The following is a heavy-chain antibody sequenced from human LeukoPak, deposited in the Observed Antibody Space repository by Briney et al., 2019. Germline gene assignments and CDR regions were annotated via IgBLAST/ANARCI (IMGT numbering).Heavy chain of an antibody. V-gene: IGHV1-69*05. Sequence: SVKVSCKASGYTFTSYAISWVRQAPGQGLEWMGGIIPIFGTANYAQKFQGRVTITTDESTSTAYMELSSLRSEDTAVYYCARGSNWNYVLAYWGQGTLVTVSS. D-gene: IGHD1-7*01. J-gene: IGHJ4*02. CDR3: ARGSNWNYVLAY. CDR2: IIPIFGTA. CDR1: GYTFTSYA.